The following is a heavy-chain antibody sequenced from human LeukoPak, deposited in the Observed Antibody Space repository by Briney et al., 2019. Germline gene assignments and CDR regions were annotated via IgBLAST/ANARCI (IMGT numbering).Heavy chain of an antibody. V-gene: IGHV4-34*01. J-gene: IGHJ6*02. D-gene: IGHD2-8*01. CDR1: GGSFSAYY. CDR3: ARYVYGNGMNV. CDR2: INHSGST. Sequence: SETLSLTCAVYGGSFSAYYWNWIRQPPGKGLEWIGEINHSGSTNYNPSLKSRVTISVDTSKNQFSLKLNSVTAADTAVYYCARYVYGNGMNVWGQGTTVTVSS.